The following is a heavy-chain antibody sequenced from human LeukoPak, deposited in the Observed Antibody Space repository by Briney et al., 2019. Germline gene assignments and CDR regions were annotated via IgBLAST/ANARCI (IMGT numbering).Heavy chain of an antibody. CDR1: GFTFSSYW. CDR3: ARNVLLWFGESHDAFDI. J-gene: IGHJ3*02. D-gene: IGHD3-10*01. V-gene: IGHV3-53*01. Sequence: GGSLRLSCAASGFTFSSYWMSWVRQAPGKGLEWVSVIYSGGSTYYADSVKGRFTISRDNSKNTLYLQMNSLRAEDTAVYYCARNVLLWFGESHDAFDIWGQGTMVTVSS. CDR2: IYSGGST.